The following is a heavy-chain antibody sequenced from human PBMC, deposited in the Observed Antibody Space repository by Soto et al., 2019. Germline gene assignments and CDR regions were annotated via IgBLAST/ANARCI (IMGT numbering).Heavy chain of an antibody. J-gene: IGHJ4*02. D-gene: IGHD1-1*01. CDR1: GFTFSSYS. CDR3: ARDGSTGTTEPYYFDY. CDR2: ISSSSSYI. Sequence: GGSLRLSCAASGFTFSSYSMNWVRQAPGKGLEWVSSISSSSSYIYYADSVKGRFTISRDNAKNSLYLQMNSLRAEDTAVYYCARDGSTGTTEPYYFDYWGQGTLVTVSS. V-gene: IGHV3-21*01.